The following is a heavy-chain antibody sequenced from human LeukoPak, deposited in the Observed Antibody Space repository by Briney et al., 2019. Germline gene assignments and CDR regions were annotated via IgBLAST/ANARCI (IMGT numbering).Heavy chain of an antibody. CDR1: GFTFSDYS. CDR2: ISRSGSTK. V-gene: IGHV3-11*01. D-gene: IGHD2-15*01. CDR3: ARVLRYCSGGNCYSGGLGYMDV. Sequence: GGSLRLSCAASGFTFSDYSMRWIRQAPGKGLEWVSSISRSGSTKYYADSVKGRFTISRDNAKNSLFLQMNSLRAEDTAVYYCARVLRYCSGGNCYSGGLGYMDVWAKGTTVTISS. J-gene: IGHJ6*03.